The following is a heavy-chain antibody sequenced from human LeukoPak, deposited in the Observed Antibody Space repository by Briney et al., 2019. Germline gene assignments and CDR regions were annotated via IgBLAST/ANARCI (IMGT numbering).Heavy chain of an antibody. Sequence: GGSLRLSCADSGFTRSTYWMTWVRQAPGKGLEWVANIKQDGSAKYYVDSLRGRFSISRDNVKNSLFLKMNSLSAEDTAVYYCARCRYYSTGYYSVPSHLDYWGKGSLVTVSS. CDR3: ARCRYYSTGYYSVPSHLDY. J-gene: IGHJ4*02. D-gene: IGHD3-22*01. V-gene: IGHV3-7*01. CDR1: GFTRSTYW. CDR2: IKQDGSAK.